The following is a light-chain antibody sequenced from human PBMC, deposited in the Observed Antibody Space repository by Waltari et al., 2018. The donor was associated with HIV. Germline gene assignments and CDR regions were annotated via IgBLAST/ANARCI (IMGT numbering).Light chain of an antibody. J-gene: IGLJ2*01. V-gene: IGLV7-43*01. Sequence: QTVVTQEPSLTVSPGGTVTLTCASSTGPVTSGYYTNWVQRKPAQATRALIHSTISRHYWTPARLSCSRLGDRAALTLSGVQPEDEAEYYCLLYYGGAQSWLFGGGTKLTVL. CDR2: STI. CDR3: LLYYGGAQSWL. CDR1: TGPVTSGYY.